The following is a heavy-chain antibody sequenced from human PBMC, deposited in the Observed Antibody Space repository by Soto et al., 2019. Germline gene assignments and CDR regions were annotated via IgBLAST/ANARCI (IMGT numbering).Heavy chain of an antibody. D-gene: IGHD3-3*01. CDR1: DFTFGSFA. CDR2: ISGGGHIT. V-gene: IGHV3-23*01. J-gene: IGHJ6*03. CDR3: TKGNDFWTGDYYFYMDV. Sequence: EVQLRESGGSLVEPGGSLRLSCAASDFTFGSFAMSWVRQAPVKGLEWVSAISGGGHITHYADSVRGRFTISRDNSKNTLSLQMNSLRAEDTAVYYCTKGNDFWTGDYYFYMDVWGKGTTLTVSS.